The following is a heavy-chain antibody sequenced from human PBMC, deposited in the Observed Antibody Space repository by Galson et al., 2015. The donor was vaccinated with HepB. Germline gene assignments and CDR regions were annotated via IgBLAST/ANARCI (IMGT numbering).Heavy chain of an antibody. Sequence: SVKVSCKASGGTFSSYAISWVRQAPGQGLEWIGGSIPLFGIINYAQKFQGRVTITADESASTAYMELSSLKSEDTAVYYCARATLLGAPYCSSTSCYGDFDYWGQGTLVTVSS. CDR3: ARATLLGAPYCSSTSCYGDFDY. D-gene: IGHD2-2*01. V-gene: IGHV1-69*13. CDR1: GGTFSSYA. CDR2: SIPLFGII. J-gene: IGHJ4*02.